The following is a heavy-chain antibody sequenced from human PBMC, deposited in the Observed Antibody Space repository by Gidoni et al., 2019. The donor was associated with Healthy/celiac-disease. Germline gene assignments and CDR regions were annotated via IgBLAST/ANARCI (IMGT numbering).Heavy chain of an antibody. Sequence: QVQLVEYGGGVVQPGRSLRLSCAASGFTFSSYGMDCVRQAPGKGLAWVAFISYDGSNKYYADSVKGRFTISRDNSKNTLYLQMNGLRAEDTAVYYCAKRGGGYQLLRRGNFDYWGQGTLVTVSS. V-gene: IGHV3-30*18. D-gene: IGHD2-2*01. CDR2: ISYDGSNK. J-gene: IGHJ4*02. CDR1: GFTFSSYG. CDR3: AKRGGGYQLLRRGNFDY.